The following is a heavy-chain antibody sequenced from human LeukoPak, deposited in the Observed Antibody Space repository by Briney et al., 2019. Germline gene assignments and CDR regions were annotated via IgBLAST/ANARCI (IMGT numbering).Heavy chain of an antibody. D-gene: IGHD3-22*01. CDR1: GFTFSIYT. Sequence: GPLRLSCSASGFTFSIYTMHWVRQAPGKGLEWIGYILHSGSSDSHPSLKSRVTLSLNTSKKQFSLSLKSVTAADTAMYYCARGLLVGITGYYFDYWGQGSLVTVSS. V-gene: IGHV4-59*01. CDR2: ILHSGSS. CDR3: ARGLLVGITGYYFDY. J-gene: IGHJ4*02.